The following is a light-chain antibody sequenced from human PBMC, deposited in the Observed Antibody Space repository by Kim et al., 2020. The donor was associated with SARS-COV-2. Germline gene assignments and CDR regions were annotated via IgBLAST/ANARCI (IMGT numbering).Light chain of an antibody. J-gene: IGLJ3*02. V-gene: IGLV3-19*01. CDR1: SRRTYY. CDR2: DKD. CDR3: NSRDSSGNLNWV. Sequence: LGQTVRITCQGDSRRTYYASWYQQKPGQAPLLVIYDKDSRPSGIPDRFSGSSSGNTASLIITGAQAEDEADYYCNSRDSSGNLNWVFGGGTQLTVL.